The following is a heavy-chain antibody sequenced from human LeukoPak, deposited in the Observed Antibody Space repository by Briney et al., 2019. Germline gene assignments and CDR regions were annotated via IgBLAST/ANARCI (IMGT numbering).Heavy chain of an antibody. CDR1: GFTFSTYA. D-gene: IGHD3-3*01. CDR2: ISYYTSNK. J-gene: IGHJ4*02. V-gene: IGHV3-30-3*01. CDR3: ARGAYDFWSGIDY. Sequence: GRSLRLACAASGFTFSTYAMHWVRQAPGKWLEWVAVISYYTSNKYYADSVKGRFTISRDNSKNTLYLQMNSLRAEDTAVYYCARGAYDFWSGIDYWGQGTLVTVSS.